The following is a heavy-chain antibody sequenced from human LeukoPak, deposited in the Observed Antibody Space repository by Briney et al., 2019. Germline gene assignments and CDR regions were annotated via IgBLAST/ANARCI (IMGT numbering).Heavy chain of an antibody. D-gene: IGHD3-22*01. CDR3: ARHLDDSSGYYYRTMYYFDY. J-gene: IGHJ4*02. CDR1: GYSFTTYR. Sequence: GESLKISCKGSGYSFTTYRIGWVRQMPGKGLEWMGVISPGDSDTRYSPSFQGQVTISADKSISTAYLQWSSLKASDTAMYYCARHLDDSSGYYYRTMYYFDYWGQGTLVTVSS. CDR2: ISPGDSDT. V-gene: IGHV5-51*01.